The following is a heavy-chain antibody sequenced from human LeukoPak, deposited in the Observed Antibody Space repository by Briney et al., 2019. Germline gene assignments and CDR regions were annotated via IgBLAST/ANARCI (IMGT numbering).Heavy chain of an antibody. CDR2: INPSGGST. CDR3: ARDPSRSGAFDI. CDR1: GYTFTSNY. V-gene: IGHV1-46*01. J-gene: IGHJ3*02. Sequence: ASVTVSCKASGYTFTSNYIHWVRQAPGQGLEWMGIINPSGGSTSYAQKFQGRVTMTRDTSTSTVYMELSSLRSEDTAVYYCARDPSRSGAFDIWGQGTMVTVSS.